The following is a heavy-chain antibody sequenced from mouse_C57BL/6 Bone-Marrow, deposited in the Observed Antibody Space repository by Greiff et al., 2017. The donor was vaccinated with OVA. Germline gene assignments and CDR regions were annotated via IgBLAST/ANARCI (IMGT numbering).Heavy chain of an antibody. J-gene: IGHJ2*01. Sequence: EVQLQQSGAELVRPGASVKLSCTASGFNIKDDYMHWVKQRPEQGLEWIGWIDPENGDTEYASKFQGKATITADTSSNTAYLQLSSLTSEDTAVYYCTTGVDGYLLFDYWGQGTTLTVSS. V-gene: IGHV14-4*01. CDR2: IDPENGDT. CDR1: GFNIKDDY. D-gene: IGHD2-3*01. CDR3: TTGVDGYLLFDY.